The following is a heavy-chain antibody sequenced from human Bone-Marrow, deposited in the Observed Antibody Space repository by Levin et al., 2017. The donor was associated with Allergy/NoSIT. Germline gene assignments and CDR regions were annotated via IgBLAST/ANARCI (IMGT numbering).Heavy chain of an antibody. J-gene: IGHJ4*02. CDR2: IYSSGNT. CDR3: ARDLSGTYFTFGS. V-gene: IGHV4-59*01. CDR1: GGSTSSYF. D-gene: IGHD3-10*01. Sequence: PSETLSLTCTVSGGSTSSYFLSWIRQPPGKGLEWIGYIYSSGNTKYNPSLKNRVTISIDTSKNQVSLRLDSVTAADTAVYYCARDLSGTYFTFGSWGQGTLVTVSS.